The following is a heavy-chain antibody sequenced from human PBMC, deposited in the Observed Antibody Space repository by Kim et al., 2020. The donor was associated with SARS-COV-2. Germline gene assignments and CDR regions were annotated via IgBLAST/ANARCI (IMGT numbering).Heavy chain of an antibody. D-gene: IGHD1-26*01. CDR3: ARLNVEMATNRNYFDY. Sequence: SLKRRVTISVDTSKHQFSLKLSSVTAADTAVYYCARLNVEMATNRNYFDYWGQGTLVTVSS. J-gene: IGHJ4*02. V-gene: IGHV4-39*01.